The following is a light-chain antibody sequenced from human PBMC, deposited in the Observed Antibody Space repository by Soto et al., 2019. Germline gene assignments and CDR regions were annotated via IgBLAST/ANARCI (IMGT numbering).Light chain of an antibody. V-gene: IGKV3-11*01. CDR1: QSVSNY. CDR3: QQRSNWPLLT. J-gene: IGKJ4*01. Sequence: EIVLTQSPATLSLSPGERATLSCRASQSVSNYLAWYQQKRGQAPRLLIHDASNRSTGIPARFSGSGSGTDFTLTISSLEPEDFAVYYCQQRSNWPLLTFGGGTKVDIK. CDR2: DAS.